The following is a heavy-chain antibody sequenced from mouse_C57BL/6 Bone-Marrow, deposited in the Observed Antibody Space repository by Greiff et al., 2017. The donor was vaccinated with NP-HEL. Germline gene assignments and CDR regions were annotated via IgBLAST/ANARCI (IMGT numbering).Heavy chain of an antibody. D-gene: IGHD1-1*01. V-gene: IGHV1-69*01. Sequence: QVQLQQPGAELVMPGASVKLSCKASGYTFTSYWMHWVKQRPGQGLEWIGEIDPSDSYTNYNQKFKGKSTLTVDKSSSTASMQLSSLTSEYSAVYYCEREDDYGSSVDVDYWGQGTTLSVSS. J-gene: IGHJ2*01. CDR2: IDPSDSYT. CDR3: EREDDYGSSVDVDY. CDR1: GYTFTSYW.